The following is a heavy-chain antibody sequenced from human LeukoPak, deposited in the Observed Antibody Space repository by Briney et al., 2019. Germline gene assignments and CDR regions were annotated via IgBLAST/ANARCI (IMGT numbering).Heavy chain of an antibody. CDR3: ARVGYYDFWSGFFDY. V-gene: IGHV3-74*01. D-gene: IGHD3-3*01. CDR2: INTDGSST. Sequence: GGSLRLSCAASGFTFSSYWMHWVRQAPGKGLVWVSRINTDGSSTSYADSVKGRFTISRDNAKNTLYLQMNSLRAEDTAVYYCARVGYYDFWSGFFDYWGQGTLVTVSS. J-gene: IGHJ4*02. CDR1: GFTFSSYW.